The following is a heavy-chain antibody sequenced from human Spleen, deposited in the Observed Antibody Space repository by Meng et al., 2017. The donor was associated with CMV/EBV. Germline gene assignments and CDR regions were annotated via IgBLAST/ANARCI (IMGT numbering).Heavy chain of an antibody. CDR3: AKDLTGGGIAVAGTPRHFFYYGMDV. V-gene: IGHV3-23*03. D-gene: IGHD6-19*01. Sequence: GGSLRLSCAASGFTFSSYAMSWVRQAPGKGLEWVSIIYGDGGTTYYADSVKGRFTISRDNSKNTLYLQMSSLRAEDTAVYYCAKDLTGGGIAVAGTPRHFFYYGMDVWGQGTTVTVSS. CDR1: GFTFSSYA. CDR2: IYGDGGTT. J-gene: IGHJ6*02.